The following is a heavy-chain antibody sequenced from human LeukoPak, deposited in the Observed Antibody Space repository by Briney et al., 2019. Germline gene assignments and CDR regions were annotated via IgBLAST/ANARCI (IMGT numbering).Heavy chain of an antibody. CDR1: GGSISSGDYY. CDR3: ARHRVGYCSSTSCYWFDP. D-gene: IGHD2-2*01. Sequence: SETLSLTCTVSGGSISSGDYYWSWIRQPPGKGLEWIGYIYYSGSTYYNPSLKSRVTISVDTSKNQFSLKLSSVTAADTAVYYCARHRVGYCSSTSCYWFDPWGQGTLVTVSS. J-gene: IGHJ5*02. CDR2: IYYSGST. V-gene: IGHV4-30-4*01.